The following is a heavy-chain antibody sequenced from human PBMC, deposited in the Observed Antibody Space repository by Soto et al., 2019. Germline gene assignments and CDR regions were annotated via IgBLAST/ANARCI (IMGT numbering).Heavy chain of an antibody. CDR3: ARDTGGYYYYMDV. CDR1: GFTFSSYS. CDR2: ISSSSSYI. V-gene: IGHV3-21*01. J-gene: IGHJ6*03. Sequence: EVQLVESGGGLVKPGGSLRLSCAASGFTFSSYSMNWVRQAPGKGLEWVSSISSSSSYIYYADSVKGRFTISRDNAKNSLYLQINSLRAEDTAVYYCARDTGGYYYYMDVWGKGTTVTVSS. D-gene: IGHD1-26*01.